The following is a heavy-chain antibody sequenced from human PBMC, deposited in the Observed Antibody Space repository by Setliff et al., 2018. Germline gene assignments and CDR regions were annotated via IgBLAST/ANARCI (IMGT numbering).Heavy chain of an antibody. V-gene: IGHV4-38-2*02. D-gene: IGHD5-12*01. CDR3: AREYNSGWTPAFDI. CDR1: GYSISSGYY. CDR2: IYYSGNT. J-gene: IGHJ3*02. Sequence: PSETLSLTCTVSGYSISSGYYWGWIRQPPGKGLEWIGSIYYSGNTNYNPSLKSRVTISVDTSKNQFSLKLSSVTAADTAVYYCAREYNSGWTPAFDIWGQGTMVTVS.